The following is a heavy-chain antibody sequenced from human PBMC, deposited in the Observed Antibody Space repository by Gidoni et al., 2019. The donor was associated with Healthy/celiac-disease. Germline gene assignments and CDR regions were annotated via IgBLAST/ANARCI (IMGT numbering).Heavy chain of an antibody. CDR2: IIPILGIA. CDR1: GGSFSSYS. Sequence: QVQLVQSGAEVQKPGSSVKVSCKASGGSFSSYSISWVRQAPGQGLEWMGRIIPILGIANYAQKFQGRVTITADKSTSTAYMELSSLRSEDTAVYYCAVGGYYYGSGSYPEFDYWGQGTLVTVSS. J-gene: IGHJ4*02. CDR3: AVGGYYYGSGSYPEFDY. V-gene: IGHV1-69*04. D-gene: IGHD3-10*01.